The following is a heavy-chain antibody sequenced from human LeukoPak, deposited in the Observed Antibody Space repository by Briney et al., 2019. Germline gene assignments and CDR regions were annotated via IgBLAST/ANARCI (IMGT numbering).Heavy chain of an antibody. CDR2: FYFSGRP. CDR1: GGSIFSDYYY. J-gene: IGHJ4*02. V-gene: IGHV4-39*01. CDR3: ARHLYSSSRNPTFDY. D-gene: IGHD6-13*01. Sequence: SETLSLTCTVSGGSIFSDYYYWGWIRQPPGKGLEWLGSFYFSGRPYYNPSLKSRVTISVDTSKNQFSLKLNSVTAADTAVYYCARHLYSSSRNPTFDYWGQGTLVTVSS.